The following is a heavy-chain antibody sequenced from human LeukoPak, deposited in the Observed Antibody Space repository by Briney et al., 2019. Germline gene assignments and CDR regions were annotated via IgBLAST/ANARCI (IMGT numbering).Heavy chain of an antibody. V-gene: IGHV4-34*01. CDR1: GGSFSGYY. D-gene: IGHD3-22*01. CDR3: AVVVHYYYYMDV. CDR2: IYYSGST. Sequence: PSETLSLTCAVYGGSFSGYYWSWIRQPPGKGLEWIGSIYYSGSTYYNPSLRSRVTISVDTSKNQFSLKLSSVTAADTAVYYCAVVVHYYYYMDVWGKGTTVTVSS. J-gene: IGHJ6*03.